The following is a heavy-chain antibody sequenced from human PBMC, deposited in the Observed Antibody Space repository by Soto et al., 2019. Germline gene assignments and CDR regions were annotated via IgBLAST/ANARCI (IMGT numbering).Heavy chain of an antibody. CDR2: ISGSGGST. CDR3: AKDQFYYGSGSYPTAN. CDR1: GFTFSSYA. J-gene: IGHJ4*02. V-gene: IGHV3-23*01. Sequence: EVQLLESGGGLVQPGGSLRLSCAASGFTFSSYAMSWVRQAPGKGLEWVSAISGSGGSTYYADSVKGRFTISRDNSKNQLHLQMNSLRAEDTAVYYCAKDQFYYGSGSYPTANWGQGTLVTVTS. D-gene: IGHD3-10*01.